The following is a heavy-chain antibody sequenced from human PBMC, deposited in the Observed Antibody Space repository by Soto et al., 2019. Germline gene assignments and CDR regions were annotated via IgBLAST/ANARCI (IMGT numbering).Heavy chain of an antibody. Sequence: SETLSLTCTVSGGSISSYYWSWIRQPPGKGLEWIGYIYYSGSTNYNPSLKSRVTISVDTSKNQFSLKLSSVTAADTAVYYCARLRLIAVAGIEDYMDVWGKGTTVTVSS. J-gene: IGHJ6*03. CDR1: GGSISSYY. V-gene: IGHV4-59*08. CDR3: ARLRLIAVAGIEDYMDV. CDR2: IYYSGST. D-gene: IGHD6-19*01.